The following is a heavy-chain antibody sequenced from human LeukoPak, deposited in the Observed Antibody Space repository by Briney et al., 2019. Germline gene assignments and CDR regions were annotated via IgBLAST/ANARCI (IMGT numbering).Heavy chain of an antibody. J-gene: IGHJ6*02. Sequence: PGGALRLSCAACGCTFDELGMSWVGQVRGRGGEGVSGVNWNGGRTEYADSVKGGFTISREKAKTSLYLQMNSLRVEDTAFYHCVRGSGFYSYSGLDVWGQGTTVTVSS. CDR3: VRGSGFYSYSGLDV. CDR1: GCTFDELG. CDR2: VNWNGGRT. V-gene: IGHV3-20*01.